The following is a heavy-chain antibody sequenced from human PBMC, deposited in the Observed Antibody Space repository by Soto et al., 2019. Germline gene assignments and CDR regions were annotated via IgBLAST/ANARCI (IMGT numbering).Heavy chain of an antibody. CDR2: ISSSSYT. J-gene: IGHJ6*02. V-gene: IGHV3-11*05. CDR3: ARASVQLERRGWYYYGMDV. Sequence: GGSLRLSCAASGFTFSDYYMSWIRQAPGKGLEWVSYISSSSYTNYADSVKGRFTISRDNAKNSLYLQMNSLRAEDTAVYYCARASVQLERRGWYYYGMDVWGQGTTVTVSS. D-gene: IGHD1-1*01. CDR1: GFTFSDYY.